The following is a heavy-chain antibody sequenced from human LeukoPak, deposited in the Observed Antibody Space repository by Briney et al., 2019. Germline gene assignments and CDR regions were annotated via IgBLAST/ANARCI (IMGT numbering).Heavy chain of an antibody. Sequence: GGSLRLSCAASGIIFSNYAMSWVRQAPGKGPEWVSAISGGGRSTLYADSVKGRFTISRDNSKNTLYLQMNSLRAEDTAVYYCAKARYSGYGFDAFDMWGQGTTVTVSS. D-gene: IGHD5-12*01. CDR2: ISGGGRST. V-gene: IGHV3-23*01. CDR1: GIIFSNYA. CDR3: AKARYSGYGFDAFDM. J-gene: IGHJ3*02.